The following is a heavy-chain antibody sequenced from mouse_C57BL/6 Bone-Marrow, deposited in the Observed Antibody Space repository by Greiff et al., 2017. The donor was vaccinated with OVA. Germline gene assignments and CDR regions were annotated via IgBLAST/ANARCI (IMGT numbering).Heavy chain of an antibody. D-gene: IGHD1-1*01. CDR3: ARDYDGSSYWYFDV. CDR1: GYAFSSSW. CDR2: IYPGDGDT. V-gene: IGHV1-82*01. Sequence: QVQLQQSGPELVKPGASVKISCKASGYAFSSSWMNWVKQRPGKGLEWIGRIYPGDGDTNYNGKFKGKATLTADKSSSTAYMQLSSLTSEDSAVYCCARDYDGSSYWYFDVWGTGTTVTVSS. J-gene: IGHJ1*03.